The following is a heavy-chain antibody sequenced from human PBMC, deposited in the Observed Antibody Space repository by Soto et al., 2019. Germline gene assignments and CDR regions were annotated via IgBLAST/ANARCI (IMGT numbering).Heavy chain of an antibody. CDR1: GFSVSSYY. Sequence: GGSLRLSCSASGFSVSSYYMNLVRQAPGKGLEWVSFIHSGGSSYYAESVKGRFTISRDSSKNTLYLQMNSLRAEDTAVYYCARGRSDWYPLDYWGQGALVTVSS. V-gene: IGHV3-53*01. J-gene: IGHJ4*02. CDR3: ARGRSDWYPLDY. D-gene: IGHD6-19*01. CDR2: IHSGGSS.